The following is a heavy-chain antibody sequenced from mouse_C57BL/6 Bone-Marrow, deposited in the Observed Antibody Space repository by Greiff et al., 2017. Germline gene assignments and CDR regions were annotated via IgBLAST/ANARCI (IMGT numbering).Heavy chain of an antibody. V-gene: IGHV5-6*01. Sequence: EVKLVESGGDLVKPGGSLKLSCAASGFTFSSYGMSWVRQTPDKRLEWVATISSGGSYTYYPDSVKGRFTISRDNAKNTLYLQMSSLKSEDTAMYYCARWGLLYYFDYWGQGTTLTGSS. D-gene: IGHD2-3*01. CDR3: ARWGLLYYFDY. J-gene: IGHJ2*01. CDR1: GFTFSSYG. CDR2: ISSGGSYT.